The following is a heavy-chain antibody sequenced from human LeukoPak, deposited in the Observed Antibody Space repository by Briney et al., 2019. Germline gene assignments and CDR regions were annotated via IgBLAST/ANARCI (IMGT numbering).Heavy chain of an antibody. CDR1: GYTFTGYY. J-gene: IGHJ4*02. Sequence: ASVKVSCKASGYTFTGYYMHWVRQAPGQGLEWMGWINPNSGGTNYAQKFQGRVTMTRDTSISTAYMELSRLRSDDTAVYYCARGEGSSWRTRYYFDYWGQGTLVTVSS. D-gene: IGHD6-13*01. CDR3: ARGEGSSWRTRYYFDY. V-gene: IGHV1-2*02. CDR2: INPNSGGT.